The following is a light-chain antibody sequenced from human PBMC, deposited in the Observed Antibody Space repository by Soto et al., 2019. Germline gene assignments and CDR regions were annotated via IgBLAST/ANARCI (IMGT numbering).Light chain of an antibody. CDR1: QSISSW. CDR3: QQYNSYPWT. J-gene: IGKJ1*01. CDR2: KAS. V-gene: IGKV1-5*03. Sequence: DIQMTQSPCTLSASVGDRVTITCRASQSISSWLAWYQQQPGKAPKLLIYKASTLERGVPSNFSGSGSGTDFTLTISSLQPEDFATYYCQQYNSYPWTFGQGTKVDIK.